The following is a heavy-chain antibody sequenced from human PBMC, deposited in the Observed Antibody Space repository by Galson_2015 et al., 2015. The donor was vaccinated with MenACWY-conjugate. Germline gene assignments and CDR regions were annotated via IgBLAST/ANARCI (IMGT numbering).Heavy chain of an antibody. CDR2: ISYDGSNK. CDR3: VKGWFAMDV. CDR1: GFSFSNYG. V-gene: IGHV3-30*18. J-gene: IGHJ6*02. Sequence: SLRLSCAASGFSFSNYGMHWVRQAPGKGLEWVAVISYDGSNKYYADSVKGRFTISRDSSKNTLYLQMNSLRGEDTAVYYCVKGWFAMDVWGQGTTVTVSS. D-gene: IGHD3-10*01.